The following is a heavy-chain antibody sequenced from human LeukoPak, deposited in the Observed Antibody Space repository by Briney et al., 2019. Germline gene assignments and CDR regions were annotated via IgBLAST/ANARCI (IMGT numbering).Heavy chain of an antibody. D-gene: IGHD2-2*01. V-gene: IGHV1-46*01. CDR1: GYTFTSYY. CDR2: INPSGGST. Sequence: ASVKVSCKASGYTFTSYYMHWVRQAPGQGLEWMGIINPSGGSTSYAQKFQGRVTMTRDTSTSTVYMELSSLRSEDTAVYYCARGGCSSTSCYSSFDYWGQGTLVTVSS. CDR3: ARGGCSSTSCYSSFDY. J-gene: IGHJ4*02.